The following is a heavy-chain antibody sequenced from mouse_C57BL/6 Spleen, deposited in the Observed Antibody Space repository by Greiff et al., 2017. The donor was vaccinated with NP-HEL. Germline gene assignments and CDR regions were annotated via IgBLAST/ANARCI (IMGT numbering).Heavy chain of an antibody. Sequence: EVQVVESGGGLVQPGGSLSLSCAASGFTFTDYYMSWVRQPPGKALEWLGFIRNKANGYTTEYSASVKGRFTISRDNSQSILYLQMNALGAEDSATYYCARYSGSYGYFDVWGTGTTVTVSS. CDR2: IRNKANGYTT. J-gene: IGHJ1*03. CDR1: GFTFTDYY. CDR3: ARYSGSYGYFDV. D-gene: IGHD1-1*02. V-gene: IGHV7-3*01.